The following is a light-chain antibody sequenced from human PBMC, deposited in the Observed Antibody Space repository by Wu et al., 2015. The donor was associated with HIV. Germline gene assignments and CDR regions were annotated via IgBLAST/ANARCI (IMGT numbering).Light chain of an antibody. Sequence: DIQMTQSPSSLSASVGDKVTLTCRASQAIRNSVAWLQQRPGQAPKLLLYAASTLESGVPSRFSGTGYGTDFTLTISGLQPEDFAIYYCQSITLAPWTFGQGTKVEMK. V-gene: IGKV1-NL1*01. CDR3: QSITLAPWT. CDR1: QAIRNS. J-gene: IGKJ1*01. CDR2: AAS.